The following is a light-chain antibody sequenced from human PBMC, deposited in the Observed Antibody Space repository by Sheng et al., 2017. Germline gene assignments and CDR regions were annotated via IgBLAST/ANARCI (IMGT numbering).Light chain of an antibody. J-gene: IGKJ3*01. CDR3: QKYNT. CDR1: QGISNY. V-gene: IGKV1-27*01. Sequence: DIQMTQSPSSLSASVGDRVTITCRASQGISNYLAWYQQKPGKVPKLLIYAASTLQSGVPSRFSGSGSGTDFTLTISSLQPEDVATYYCQKYNTFGPRDQSRISN. CDR2: AAS.